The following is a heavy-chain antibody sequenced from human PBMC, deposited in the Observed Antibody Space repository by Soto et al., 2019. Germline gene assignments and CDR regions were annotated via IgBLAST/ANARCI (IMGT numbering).Heavy chain of an antibody. V-gene: IGHV1-69*13. J-gene: IGHJ4*02. Sequence: SVKVSCKASGGIFSSYAISWLRQAPGQGLEWMGAVIPILGQAYYAQNFQDRVTITADESTRTAYMDLISLRSDDTAVYFCARVGGVGAPPGADFWGQATLVTVSS. CDR1: GGIFSSYA. CDR3: ARVGGVGAPPGADF. D-gene: IGHD1-26*01. CDR2: VIPILGQA.